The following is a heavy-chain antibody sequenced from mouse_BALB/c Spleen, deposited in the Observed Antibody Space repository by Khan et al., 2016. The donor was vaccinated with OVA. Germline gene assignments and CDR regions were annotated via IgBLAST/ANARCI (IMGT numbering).Heavy chain of an antibody. J-gene: IGHJ3*01. Sequence: QVQLKQSGAELARPGASVKMSCKASGYTFTSYTIHWIKERPGQGLEWIGYINPSNGYTNYNQKFRDKATLTTDKSSTTAYLQLSSLTSDDSAVYNWVRDGADHRNGGWFDYWGQGTLVTVSA. V-gene: IGHV1-4*01. CDR3: VRDGADHRNGGWFDY. D-gene: IGHD2-14*01. CDR1: GYTFTSYT. CDR2: INPSNGYT.